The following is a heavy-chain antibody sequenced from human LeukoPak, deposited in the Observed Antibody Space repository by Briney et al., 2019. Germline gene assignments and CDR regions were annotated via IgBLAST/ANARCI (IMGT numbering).Heavy chain of an antibody. D-gene: IGHD6-13*01. CDR1: GYTFTTFG. J-gene: IGHJ4*02. CDR3: ARTRGSSSRNLYYFDS. V-gene: IGHV1-18*01. Sequence: GASVKVSCKASGYTFTTFGINWVRQAPGQGLECVGWISTYNGNTNYAQKFQGRVTMTTDTSTSTAYMELWSLTSDDTAIYYCARTRGSSSRNLYYFDSWGQGTLVTVSS. CDR2: ISTYNGNT.